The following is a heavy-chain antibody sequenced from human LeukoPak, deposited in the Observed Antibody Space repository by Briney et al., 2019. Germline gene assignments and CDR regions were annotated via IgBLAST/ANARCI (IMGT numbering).Heavy chain of an antibody. CDR2: FDPEDGET. D-gene: IGHD4-23*01. Sequence: GASVKVSCKVSGYTLTELSMHWVRQAPGKGLEWMGGFDPEDGETIYAQKFQGRVTITRNTSISTAYMELSSLRSEDTAVYYCARDYGGNSGWFDPWGQGTLVTVSS. J-gene: IGHJ5*02. CDR3: ARDYGGNSGWFDP. V-gene: IGHV1-24*01. CDR1: GYTLTELS.